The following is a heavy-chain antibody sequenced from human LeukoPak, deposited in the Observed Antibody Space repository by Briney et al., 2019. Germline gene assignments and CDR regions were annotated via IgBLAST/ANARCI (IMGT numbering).Heavy chain of an antibody. CDR1: AGSISSYY. CDR3: ARETGDYYYYYMDV. J-gene: IGHJ6*03. D-gene: IGHD1-1*01. Sequence: SETLSLTCTVAAGSISSYYWSWIRQPAGGGLEWSGRIYTSGSTNYNPSLKSRVTMSVDTSKNQFSLKLSSVTAADTAVYYCARETGDYYYYYMDVWGKGTTVTVSS. CDR2: IYTSGST. V-gene: IGHV4-4*07.